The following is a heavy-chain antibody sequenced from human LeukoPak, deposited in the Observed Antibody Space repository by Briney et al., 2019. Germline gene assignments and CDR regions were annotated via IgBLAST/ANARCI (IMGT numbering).Heavy chain of an antibody. CDR1: GFNFNTKW. V-gene: IGHV3-7*01. CDR3: ADPPRDF. CDR2: INQDGSEK. Sequence: GGSLRLSCATSGFNFNTKWMTWVRQAPGKGLEWVANINQDGSEKYHGDSVKGRFIISRDNAKRSLFLEMSSLRAEDTAVYYCADPPRDFWGQGTLVAVSS. J-gene: IGHJ4*02.